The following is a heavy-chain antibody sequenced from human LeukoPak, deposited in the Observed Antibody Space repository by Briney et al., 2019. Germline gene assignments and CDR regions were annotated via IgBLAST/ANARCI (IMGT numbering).Heavy chain of an antibody. V-gene: IGHV3-23*01. CDR3: ARDGWDDILTGSATFDY. CDR1: GFTLNSYA. D-gene: IGHD3-9*01. Sequence: GGSLRLSCAASGFTLNSYAMNWVRQAPGKGLEWVSSISGTGGSVYYAVSVKGRFTISRDHSKNILYLQMNSLRAEDTAVYYCARDGWDDILTGSATFDYWGQGTLVTVSS. CDR2: ISGTGGSV. J-gene: IGHJ4*02.